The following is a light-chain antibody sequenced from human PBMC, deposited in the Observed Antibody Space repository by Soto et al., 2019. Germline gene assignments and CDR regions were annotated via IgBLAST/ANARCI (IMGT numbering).Light chain of an antibody. J-gene: IGLJ3*02. Sequence: QSALTQPASVAGSPGQSITIACTGTSSDVGGYNYVSWYQFHPGKAPRLVIYDVSIRPPAVSDRFSGSTSGNTASLTISGLQAEDEADYYCSSYTATRTVVFGGGTKLTVL. CDR2: DVS. CDR3: SSYTATRTVV. V-gene: IGLV2-14*03. CDR1: SSDVGGYNY.